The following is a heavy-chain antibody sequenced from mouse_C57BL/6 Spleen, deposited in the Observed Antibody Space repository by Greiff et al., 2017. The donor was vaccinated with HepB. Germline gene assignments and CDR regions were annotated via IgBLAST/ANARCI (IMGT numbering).Heavy chain of an antibody. Sequence: QVQLQQSGAELVKPGASVKLSCKASGYTFTSYWMHWVKQRPGQGLEWIGMIHPNSGSTNYNEKFKSKATLTVDKSSSTAYMQLSSLTSEDSAVYYCARDTTGGGFDYWGQGTTLTVSS. CDR3: ARDTTGGGFDY. J-gene: IGHJ2*01. V-gene: IGHV1-64*01. CDR1: GYTFTSYW. D-gene: IGHD2-12*01. CDR2: IHPNSGST.